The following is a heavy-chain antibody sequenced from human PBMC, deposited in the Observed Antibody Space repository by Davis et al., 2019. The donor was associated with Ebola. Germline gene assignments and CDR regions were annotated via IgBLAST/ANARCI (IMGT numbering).Heavy chain of an antibody. CDR2: ISSKSTRT. D-gene: IGHD6-19*01. Sequence: GESLKISCAASGFTFSDHYMSWIRQAPGKGLEWVSKISSKSTRTEYADSVRGRFTISRDNSKNLLLLEMSSLRAEDTAVYFCARGVAVGGFYFDYWGQGTLVTVSS. CDR3: ARGVAVGGFYFDY. J-gene: IGHJ4*02. CDR1: GFTFSDHY. V-gene: IGHV3-11*06.